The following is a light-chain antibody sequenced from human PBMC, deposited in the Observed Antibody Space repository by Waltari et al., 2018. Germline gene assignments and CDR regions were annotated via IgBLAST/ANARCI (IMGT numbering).Light chain of an antibody. CDR3: CSFTATHTLL. J-gene: IGLJ2*01. V-gene: IGLV2-14*03. CDR2: DVT. Sequence: QSALTQPASVSGSPGQSITISCTGTNNDVGASKFVSWYQQHPGRAPQLMIYDVTERPSGISYRFSGSKSANTASLTISGLLPEDEAIYYCCSFTATHTLLFGGG. CDR1: NNDVGASKF.